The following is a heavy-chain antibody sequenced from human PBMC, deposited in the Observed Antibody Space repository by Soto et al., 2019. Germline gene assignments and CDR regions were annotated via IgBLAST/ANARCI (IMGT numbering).Heavy chain of an antibody. CDR3: ASSGLSEGPHSAIDV. CDR2: IIPIFGTA. CDR1: GGTFSSYA. D-gene: IGHD1-1*01. J-gene: IGHJ6*02. Sequence: QVQLVQSGAEVKKPGSSVKVSCKASGGTFSSYAISWVRQAPGQGLEWMGGIIPIFGTANYAQKFQGRVTITADKSTSTAYMELSSLRSADTAVYYCASSGLSEGPHSAIDVWGLGTTVTVSS. V-gene: IGHV1-69*06.